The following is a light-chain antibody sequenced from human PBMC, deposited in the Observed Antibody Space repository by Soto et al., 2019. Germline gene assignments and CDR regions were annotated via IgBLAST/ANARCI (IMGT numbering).Light chain of an antibody. Sequence: QSVLTQPRSVSGSPGQSVTISCTGTSGDVGTYNSVSWYQQHPGKAPKLMIYDVNKRPSGVPDRFSGSMSGNTASLTISGLQADDEADYHCSSYTSSNTVVFGGGTKLTVL. V-gene: IGLV2-11*01. J-gene: IGLJ2*01. CDR3: SSYTSSNTVV. CDR2: DVN. CDR1: SGDVGTYNS.